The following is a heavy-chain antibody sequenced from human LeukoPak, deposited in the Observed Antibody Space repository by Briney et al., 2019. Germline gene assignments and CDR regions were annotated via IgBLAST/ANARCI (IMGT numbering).Heavy chain of an antibody. V-gene: IGHV1-18*01. D-gene: IGHD6-19*01. J-gene: IGHJ3*02. Sequence: ASVKVSCKASGYTFTSYGISWVRQAPAQGLEWMGWISAYNDNTNSAQKFQGRVTMTTDTSTTTAYMELSRLTLDDTAVYYCARPRTSGWIHDVYDIWGQGTLVTVPS. CDR1: GYTFTSYG. CDR2: ISAYNDNT. CDR3: ARPRTSGWIHDVYDI.